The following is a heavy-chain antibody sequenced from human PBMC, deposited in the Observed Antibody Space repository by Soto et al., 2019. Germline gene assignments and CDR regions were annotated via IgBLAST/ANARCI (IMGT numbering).Heavy chain of an antibody. CDR2: LSGSGAST. D-gene: IGHD2-2*01. Sequence: GGSQRLSCTVSGFTFSSHSMTWVRQAPGKGLEWVSGLSGSGASTYYADSVKGRFTISRDNSKNTLYLQMNSLRAEDTAVYYCAKDLTSRFDPWGQGTLVTVSS. CDR1: GFTFSSHS. J-gene: IGHJ5*02. V-gene: IGHV3-23*01. CDR3: AKDLTSRFDP.